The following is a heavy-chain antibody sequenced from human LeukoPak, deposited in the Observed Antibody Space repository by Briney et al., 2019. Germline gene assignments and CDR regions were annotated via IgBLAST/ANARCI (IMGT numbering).Heavy chain of an antibody. D-gene: IGHD3-22*01. Sequence: GGSLRLSCAASGFTFDDYTMHWVRQAPGKGLEWVSLISWHGSTTKYADSVKGRFTISRDDLKNSLSLQMNSLGPEDTALYYCAKDIGDSVGYNYFDSWGQGTLVTVSS. J-gene: IGHJ4*02. CDR3: AKDIGDSVGYNYFDS. CDR2: ISWHGSTT. V-gene: IGHV3-43*01. CDR1: GFTFDDYT.